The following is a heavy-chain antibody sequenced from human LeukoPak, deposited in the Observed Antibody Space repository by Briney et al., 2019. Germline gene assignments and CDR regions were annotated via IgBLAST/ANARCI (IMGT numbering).Heavy chain of an antibody. J-gene: IGHJ4*02. Sequence: GRSLRLSCAASGFTFDDYAMHWVRQAPGKGLEWVSGISWNSGSIGYADSVKGRFTISRDNAKNSLYLQMNSLRAEDTALYYCAKGADIAEGPYFDYWGQGTLVTVSS. CDR1: GFTFDDYA. CDR3: AKGADIAEGPYFDY. V-gene: IGHV3-9*01. CDR2: ISWNSGSI.